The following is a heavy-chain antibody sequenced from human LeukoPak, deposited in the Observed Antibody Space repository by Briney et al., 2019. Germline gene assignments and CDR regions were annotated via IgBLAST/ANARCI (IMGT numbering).Heavy chain of an antibody. D-gene: IGHD3-3*01. J-gene: IGHJ4*02. CDR2: ISGSGGST. CDR3: AKTSPPQRSTWPYDSFDY. V-gene: IGHV3-23*01. CDR1: GFTFSSYA. Sequence: GGSLRLSCAASGFTFSSYAMSWVRQAPEKGLEWVSAISGSGGSTYYADSVKGRFTISRDNSKNTLYLQMNSLRAEDTAVYYCAKTSPPQRSTWPYDSFDYWGQGTLVTVSS.